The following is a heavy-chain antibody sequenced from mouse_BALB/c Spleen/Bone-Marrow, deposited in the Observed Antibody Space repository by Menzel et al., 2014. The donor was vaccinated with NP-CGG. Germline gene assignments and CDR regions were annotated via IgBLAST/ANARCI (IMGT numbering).Heavy chain of an antibody. D-gene: IGHD1-1*01. CDR3: AVYYYGRSSFAY. CDR2: IDPANVST. V-gene: IGHV14-3*02. CDR1: DFNIKDAY. Sequence: EVQLQQSGAELVKPGASVKLSCTASDFNIKDAYMHWVKQRPEQGLEWIGRIDPANVSTKYDTKFQGKATITADTSSNTAYPLLSSLTSEDTAVYYCAVYYYGRSSFAYWGQGTLVAVSA. J-gene: IGHJ3*01.